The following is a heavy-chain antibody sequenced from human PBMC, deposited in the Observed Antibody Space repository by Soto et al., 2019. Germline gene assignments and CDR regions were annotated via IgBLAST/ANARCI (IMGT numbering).Heavy chain of an antibody. CDR3: ARRNWNYDYYYGMDV. J-gene: IGHJ6*02. V-gene: IGHV3-33*01. D-gene: IGHD1-20*01. CDR1: GFTFSTYG. CDR2: IWYDGSNK. Sequence: QVQLVESGGGVVQPGRSLRLSCAASGFTFSTYGMHWVRQAPGKGLEWVAVIWYDGSNKYYADSVKGRFTISRDNSKNTLDLQMNSLRAEDTAVYYCARRNWNYDYYYGMDVWGQGTTVTVSS.